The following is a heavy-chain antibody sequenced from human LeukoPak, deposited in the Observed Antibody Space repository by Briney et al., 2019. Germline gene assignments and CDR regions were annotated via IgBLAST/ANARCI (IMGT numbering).Heavy chain of an antibody. J-gene: IGHJ3*02. D-gene: IGHD3-22*01. CDR3: AKSPSSGYYLAAFDI. CDR2: ISWNSGSI. Sequence: GGSLRLSCAASGFTFDNYAMHWVRQAPGKGLEWVSVISWNSGSIGYADSVKGRFTISRDNAKNSLYLQMNSLRAEDTALYYCAKSPSSGYYLAAFDIWGQGTMVTVSS. V-gene: IGHV3-9*01. CDR1: GFTFDNYA.